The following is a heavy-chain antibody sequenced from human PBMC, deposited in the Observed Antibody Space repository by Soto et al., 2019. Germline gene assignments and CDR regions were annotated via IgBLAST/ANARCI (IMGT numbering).Heavy chain of an antibody. CDR2: IYPGDSDT. CDR3: ARHMEGSSWLLSWFDP. Sequence: GESLKISCKGSGYSFTSYWIGWVRQMPGKGLEWMGIIYPGDSDTRYSPSFQGQVTISADKSISTAYLQWSSLKASDTAMYYCARHMEGSSWLLSWFDPWGQGTLVTVSS. D-gene: IGHD6-13*01. V-gene: IGHV5-51*01. CDR1: GYSFTSYW. J-gene: IGHJ5*02.